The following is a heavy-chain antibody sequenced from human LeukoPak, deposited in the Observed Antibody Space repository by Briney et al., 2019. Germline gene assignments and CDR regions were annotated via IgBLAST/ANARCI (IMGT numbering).Heavy chain of an antibody. CDR3: ASGRRDMVYSRGGWQFDY. CDR2: IYYSGST. J-gene: IGHJ4*02. Sequence: SETLSLTCTVSGGSISSGGYYWSWIRQHPGKGLEWIGYIYYSGSTYYNPSLKSRVSITVATSKDQFSLKLRTVTPADTAVYLCASGRRDMVYSRGGWQFDYWGQGTLVTVSS. CDR1: GGSISSGGYY. V-gene: IGHV4-31*03. D-gene: IGHD6-19*01.